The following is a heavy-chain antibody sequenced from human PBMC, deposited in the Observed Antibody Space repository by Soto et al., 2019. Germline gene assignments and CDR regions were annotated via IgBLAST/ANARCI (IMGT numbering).Heavy chain of an antibody. CDR3: ASPIVVAPVSYAIDV. CDR2: IYHSGST. CDR1: GGSISSGGYS. Sequence: QMQLQESGSGLVKPSQTLSLTCSVSGGSISSGGYSWSWIRQPPGMVLEWIGHIYHSGSTHYNPSLESRVTMSLDRSKNQFSLKLSAVTASDTAVYYCASPIVVAPVSYAIDVWGQGTTVTVSS. V-gene: IGHV4-30-2*01. D-gene: IGHD3-22*01. J-gene: IGHJ6*02.